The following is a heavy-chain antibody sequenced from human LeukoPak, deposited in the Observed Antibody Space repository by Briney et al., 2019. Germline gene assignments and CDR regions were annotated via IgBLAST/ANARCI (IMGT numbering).Heavy chain of an antibody. J-gene: IGHJ4*02. V-gene: IGHV1-69*13. CDR1: GGTFSSYA. D-gene: IGHD6-13*01. CDR3: ARARFAAAAGEYYFDY. CDR2: IIPIFGTA. Sequence: SVKVSCKASGGTFSSYAISWVRQAPGQGLEWMGGIIPIFGTANYAQKFQGRVTITADESTSTAYMELSSLRSEDTAVYYCARARFAAAAGEYYFDYWGQGTLVTVSS.